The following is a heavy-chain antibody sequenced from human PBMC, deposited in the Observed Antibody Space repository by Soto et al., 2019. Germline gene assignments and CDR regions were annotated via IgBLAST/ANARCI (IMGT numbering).Heavy chain of an antibody. J-gene: IGHJ6*02. CDR3: ARAPAFQYEANYYYGMDV. D-gene: IGHD3-16*01. CDR1: GYTFTGYY. CDR2: INPNSGGT. V-gene: IGHV1-2*04. Sequence: ASVKVSCKASGYTFTGYYMHWVRQAPGQGLEWMGWINPNSGGTNYAQKFQGWVTMTRDTSISTAYMELSRLRSDDTAVYYCARAPAFQYEANYYYGMDVWGQGTTVTVSS.